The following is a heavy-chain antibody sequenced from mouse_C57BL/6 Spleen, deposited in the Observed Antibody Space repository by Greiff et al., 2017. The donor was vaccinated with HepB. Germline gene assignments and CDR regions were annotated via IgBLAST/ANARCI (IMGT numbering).Heavy chain of an antibody. CDR1: GFTFSSYA. V-gene: IGHV5-4*01. CDR3: ARDGEKNYFDY. CDR2: ISDGGSYT. Sequence: EVKLVESGGGLVKPGGSLKLSCAASGFTFSSYAMSWVRQTPEKRLEWVATISDGGSYTYYPDNVKGRFTISRDNAKNNLYLQMSHLKSEDTAMYYCARDGEKNYFDYWGQGTTLTVSS. J-gene: IGHJ2*01.